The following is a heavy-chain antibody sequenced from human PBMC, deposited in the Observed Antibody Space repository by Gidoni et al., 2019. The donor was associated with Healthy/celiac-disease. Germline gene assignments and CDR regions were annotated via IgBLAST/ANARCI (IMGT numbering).Heavy chain of an antibody. Sequence: DVQLVESVGGLVQPGRSLRLSCAASVFPFDDYAMHWVRQAPGKGLEWVSGISWKSGSIGYADSVKGRFTISRDNAKNSLYLQMNSLRAEDTALYYCAKDDHHYDFWSAIDYWGQGTLVTVSS. CDR2: ISWKSGSI. V-gene: IGHV3-9*01. CDR1: VFPFDDYA. J-gene: IGHJ4*02. CDR3: AKDDHHYDFWSAIDY. D-gene: IGHD3-3*01.